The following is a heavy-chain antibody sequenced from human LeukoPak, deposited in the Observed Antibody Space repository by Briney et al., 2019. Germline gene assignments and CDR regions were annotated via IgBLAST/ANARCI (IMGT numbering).Heavy chain of an antibody. Sequence: PSETLSLTCTVSGGSISGDYWSWIRQPAGKGLEWIGRIYSSGRTDYNPSLKSRVTMSVDTSKNQFSLKLNSVTAADTAVYYCASVFEYSSGWSKGVGAFDIWGQGTMVTVSS. J-gene: IGHJ3*02. V-gene: IGHV4-4*07. CDR1: GGSISGDY. CDR2: IYSSGRT. D-gene: IGHD6-19*01. CDR3: ASVFEYSSGWSKGVGAFDI.